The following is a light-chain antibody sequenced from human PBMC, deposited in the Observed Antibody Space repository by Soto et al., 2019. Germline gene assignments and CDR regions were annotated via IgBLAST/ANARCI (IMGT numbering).Light chain of an antibody. J-gene: IGKJ2*01. Sequence: EIVLTQSPGTLSLSPGERATLSCRASQTVSSNYLGWYQQKPGQPPRLLIYVASTRATGIPDRFSGSGSGTDFTLTISRLEPEDFAMYYCQQYGSSPYTFGQGTKLEIK. CDR3: QQYGSSPYT. CDR1: QTVSSNY. V-gene: IGKV3-20*01. CDR2: VAS.